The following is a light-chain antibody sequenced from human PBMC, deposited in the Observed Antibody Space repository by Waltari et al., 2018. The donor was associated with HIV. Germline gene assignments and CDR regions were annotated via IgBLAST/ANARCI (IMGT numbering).Light chain of an antibody. J-gene: IGLJ2*01. CDR3: SSYTSSNTVI. CDR1: SSDVGGYNY. V-gene: IGLV2-14*01. CDR2: NVS. Sequence: QSALTQSASVSGSPGQSITISCTGTSSDVGGYNYVSWYQQHPGKAPKLVIYNVSNRPSGVSNRFSGSKSGNTASLTISGLQAEDEAEYYRSSYTSSNTVIFGGGTRVTVL.